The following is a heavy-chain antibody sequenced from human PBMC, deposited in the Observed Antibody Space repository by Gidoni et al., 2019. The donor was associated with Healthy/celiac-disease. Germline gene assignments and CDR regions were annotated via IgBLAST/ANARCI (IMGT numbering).Heavy chain of an antibody. Sequence: QITLKESGPTLVKPTQTLTLTCTFSGFSLSTRGVGVGWIRQPPGKALEWLALIYWDDDKRYSPSLKSRLTITKDTSKNQVVLTMTNMDPVDTATYYCARARTYYDFWSGYDYWGQGTLVTVSS. J-gene: IGHJ4*02. D-gene: IGHD3-3*01. CDR2: IYWDDDK. CDR3: ARARTYYDFWSGYDY. V-gene: IGHV2-5*02. CDR1: GFSLSTRGVG.